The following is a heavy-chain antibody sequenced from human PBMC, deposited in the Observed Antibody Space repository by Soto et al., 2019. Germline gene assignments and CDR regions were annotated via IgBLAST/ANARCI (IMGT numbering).Heavy chain of an antibody. Sequence: ASVKVSCKASGYTFTSYAMHWVRQAPGQRLEWMGWINAGNGNTKYSQKFQGRVTITRDTSASTAYMELSSLRSEDTAVYYCARERWDIVVVPAANLYYYYGMDVWGQGTTVTVSS. CDR3: ARERWDIVVVPAANLYYYYGMDV. CDR1: GYTFTSYA. D-gene: IGHD2-2*01. V-gene: IGHV1-3*01. CDR2: INAGNGNT. J-gene: IGHJ6*02.